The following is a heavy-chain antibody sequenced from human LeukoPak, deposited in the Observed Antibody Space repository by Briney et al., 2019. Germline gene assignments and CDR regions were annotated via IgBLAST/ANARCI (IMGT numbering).Heavy chain of an antibody. CDR3: ARDKQGDILTGFVSFDY. J-gene: IGHJ4*02. Sequence: ASVKVSCKASGYTFTSYGISWVRQAPGQGLEWMGWIGAYNGNTNYAQKLQGRVTMTTDTSTSTAYMELRSLRSDDTAVYYCARDKQGDILTGFVSFDYWGQGTLVTVSS. D-gene: IGHD3-9*01. CDR1: GYTFTSYG. V-gene: IGHV1-18*04. CDR2: IGAYNGNT.